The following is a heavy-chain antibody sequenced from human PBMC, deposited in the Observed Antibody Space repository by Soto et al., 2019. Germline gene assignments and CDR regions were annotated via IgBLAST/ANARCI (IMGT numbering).Heavy chain of an antibody. D-gene: IGHD4-17*01. CDR3: AGRYGGTLDY. CDR2: IYYSGNT. J-gene: IGHJ4*02. CDR1: GCSISSFY. V-gene: IGHV4-59*08. Sequence: SGTLSLTCTVSGCSISSFYWSWIRQPPGKGLEWIGYIYYSGNTNYNPSLKSRVTISVDTSKNQFSLKLSSVTAADTAVYYCAGRYGGTLDYWGQGTLVTVSS.